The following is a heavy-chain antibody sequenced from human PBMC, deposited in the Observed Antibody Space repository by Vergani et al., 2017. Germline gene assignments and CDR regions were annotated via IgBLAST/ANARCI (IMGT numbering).Heavy chain of an antibody. CDR1: GGSISSGSYY. Sequence: QVQLQESGPGLVKPSQTLSLTCTVSGGSISSGSYYWSWIRQPAGKGLEWIGRIFPSGSTNYNASLKSRVTISVDTSKNQFSLRLTTLTAADTAVYYCARQFWVSQGVGAFETWGRGTEVSVSS. D-gene: IGHD3-16*01. V-gene: IGHV4-61*02. CDR3: ARQFWVSQGVGAFET. CDR2: IFPSGST. J-gene: IGHJ3*02.